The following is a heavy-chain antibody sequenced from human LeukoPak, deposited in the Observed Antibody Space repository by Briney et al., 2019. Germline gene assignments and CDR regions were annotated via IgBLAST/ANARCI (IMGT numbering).Heavy chain of an antibody. Sequence: ASVKVSCKASGGTFSSYAISWVRQAPGQGLEWMGGIIPIFGTANYAQKFQGRVTMTEDTSTDTAYMELSSLRSEDTAVYYCATRHYDILTGYSYFDYWGQGTLVTVSS. D-gene: IGHD3-9*01. CDR3: ATRHYDILTGYSYFDY. CDR1: GGTFSSYA. J-gene: IGHJ4*02. V-gene: IGHV1-69*06. CDR2: IIPIFGTA.